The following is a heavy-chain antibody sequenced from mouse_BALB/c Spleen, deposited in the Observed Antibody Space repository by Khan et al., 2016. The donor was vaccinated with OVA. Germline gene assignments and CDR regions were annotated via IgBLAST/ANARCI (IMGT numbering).Heavy chain of an antibody. CDR1: GYTFTNYG. V-gene: IGHV9-3*02. D-gene: IGHD2-3*01. J-gene: IGHJ4*01. CDR2: INTNTGEP. CDR3: ARSRWLLPAMDY. Sequence: QIQLVQSGPELKKPGETVKISCKASGYTFTNYGMNWLKQAPGKGLKWMGWINTNTGEPTYAEEFKGRFAFSLETSASTAYLQINNLKNDDTATYFCARSRWLLPAMDYWGQGTSVTVSS.